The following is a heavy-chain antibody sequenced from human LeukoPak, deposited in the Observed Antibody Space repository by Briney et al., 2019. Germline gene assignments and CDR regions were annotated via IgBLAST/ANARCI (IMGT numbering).Heavy chain of an antibody. J-gene: IGHJ6*03. D-gene: IGHD2-2*02. CDR2: FDPEDGET. V-gene: IGHV1-24*01. CDR1: GYTLTELS. CDR3: ATAVGTAIGHPYYMDV. Sequence: ASVKVSCKVSGYTLTELSMHWVRQAPGKGLEWVGGFDPEDGETIYAQKFQGRVTMTEDTSTDTAYMELSSLRSEDTAVYYCATAVGTAIGHPYYMDVWGKGTTVNVSS.